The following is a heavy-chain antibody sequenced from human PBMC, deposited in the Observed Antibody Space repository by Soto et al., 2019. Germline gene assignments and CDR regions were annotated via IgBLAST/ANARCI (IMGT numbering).Heavy chain of an antibody. CDR3: ARDTAELYYTEARRAFDV. V-gene: IGHV1-69*06. Sequence: QEQLVQSGAEVKKPGSSVKVSCKASGDTFKSHGISWVRQAPGQGLEWLGTILPVFGTTNYPQRSRGKVIQSADKATTTAYMELTSLTSEDTAVYYCARDTAELYYTEARRAFDVWGQGTLITVS. CDR2: ILPVFGTT. J-gene: IGHJ3*01. CDR1: GDTFKSHG. D-gene: IGHD3-10*01.